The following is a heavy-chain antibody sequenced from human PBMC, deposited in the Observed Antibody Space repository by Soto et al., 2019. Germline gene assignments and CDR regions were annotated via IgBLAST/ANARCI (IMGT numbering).Heavy chain of an antibody. D-gene: IGHD4-17*01. CDR3: AREDYGDYGGYFDY. CDR1: GGSIRTGGYS. CDR2: TYHSGNP. Sequence: QLQLQESGSGLVKPSQTLSLTCTVSGGSIRTGGYSWSWIRQPPGKGLEWIGNTYHSGNPCYNPSLKSRVTISVDGSKNQFSLKVSSVTAADTAVYYCAREDYGDYGGYFDYWGQGSLVTVSS. V-gene: IGHV4-30-2*01. J-gene: IGHJ4*02.